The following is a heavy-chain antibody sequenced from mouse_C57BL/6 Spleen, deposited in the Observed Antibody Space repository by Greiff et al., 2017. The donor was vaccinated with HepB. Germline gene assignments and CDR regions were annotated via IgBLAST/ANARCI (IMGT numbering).Heavy chain of an antibody. CDR1: GYTFTSYW. J-gene: IGHJ1*03. D-gene: IGHD1-1*01. V-gene: IGHV1-52*01. Sequence: QVQLQQPGAELVRPGSSVKLSCKASGYTFTSYWMHWVKQRPIQGLEWIGNIDPSDSATHYNQKFKDKATLTVDKSSSTAYMQLSSLTSEDSAVYYCARRRLNYCGSWYFDVWGTGTTVTVSS. CDR2: IDPSDSAT. CDR3: ARRRLNYCGSWYFDV.